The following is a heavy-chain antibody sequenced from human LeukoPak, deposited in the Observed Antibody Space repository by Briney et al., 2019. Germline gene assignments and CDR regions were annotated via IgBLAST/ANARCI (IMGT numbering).Heavy chain of an antibody. D-gene: IGHD6-6*01. Sequence: PSETLSLTCIVSGGSISSSSYHCGWIRQPPGKGLEWIGNIYYSGSTYYNPSLKSRVTISVDTSKNQFSLKLSSVTAADTAVYYCARGLEYSSSTEYFQHWGQGTLVTVSS. V-gene: IGHV4-39*07. CDR2: IYYSGST. CDR3: ARGLEYSSSTEYFQH. CDR1: GGSISSSSYH. J-gene: IGHJ1*01.